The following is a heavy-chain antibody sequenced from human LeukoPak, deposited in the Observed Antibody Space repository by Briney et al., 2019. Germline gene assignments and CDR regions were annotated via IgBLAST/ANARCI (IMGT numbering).Heavy chain of an antibody. Sequence: GGSLILSCAASGFTFIRYDMTWVRQAPGKGLEWVSGIGGGGATTFSADSVKGRFTISRDNSKNTLYLEMDYLRAEDTAVYYCARGRRTATKPFYYYMDVWGKGTTVTVSS. J-gene: IGHJ6*03. D-gene: IGHD1-14*01. CDR1: GFTFIRYD. V-gene: IGHV3-23*01. CDR3: ARGRRTATKPFYYYMDV. CDR2: IGGGGATT.